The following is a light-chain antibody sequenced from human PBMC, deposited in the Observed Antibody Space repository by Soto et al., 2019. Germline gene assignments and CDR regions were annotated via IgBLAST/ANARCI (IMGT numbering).Light chain of an antibody. Sequence: EFVLTQSPGTQSLSPGERATLSCRASQSVSSSYIAWYQQKPGQAPRLLIYGPSSRATGIPDRFSGSGSGTDFTLTISRLEPEDFAVYYCQQFGSSPPRITFGQGTRLEIK. J-gene: IGKJ5*01. V-gene: IGKV3-20*01. CDR3: QQFGSSPPRIT. CDR2: GPS. CDR1: QSVSSSY.